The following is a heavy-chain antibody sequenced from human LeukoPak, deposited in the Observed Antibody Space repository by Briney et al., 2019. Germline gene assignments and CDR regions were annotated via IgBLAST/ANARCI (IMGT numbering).Heavy chain of an antibody. Sequence: VSVKVSCKASGYTFTGYHIHWVRQAPGQGLEWMGRINPYSGDTNFAQKFQGRVTMTRDTSSTTAYMDLSSLTPDDTAVYFCARDQGSLTRSWYTGYWGQGTQVTVSS. J-gene: IGHJ4*02. CDR2: INPYSGDT. CDR3: ARDQGSLTRSWYTGY. V-gene: IGHV1-2*06. D-gene: IGHD6-13*01. CDR1: GYTFTGYH.